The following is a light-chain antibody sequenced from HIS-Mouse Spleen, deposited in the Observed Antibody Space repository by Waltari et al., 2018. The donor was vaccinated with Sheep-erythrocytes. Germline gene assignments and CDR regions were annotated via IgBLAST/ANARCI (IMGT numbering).Light chain of an antibody. CDR2: GAS. J-gene: IGKJ3*01. CDR1: QSVSSSY. V-gene: IGKV3-20*01. Sequence: EIVLTQSPGTLSLSPGERASQSVSSSYLAWYQQKPGQAPRLLIYGASSRATGIPDRFSGSGSGTDFTLTISRLEPEDFAVYYCQQYGSSLRTFGPGTKVDIK. CDR3: QQYGSSLRT.